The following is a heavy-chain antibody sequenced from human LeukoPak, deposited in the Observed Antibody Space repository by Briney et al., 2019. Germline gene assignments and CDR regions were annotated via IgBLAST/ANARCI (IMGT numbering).Heavy chain of an antibody. D-gene: IGHD4-23*01. CDR2: ISGSGGST. V-gene: IGHV3-23*01. CDR3: AKASHTVVTPVDY. Sequence: GGTLRLSCAASGFTFSSYGMSWVRQAPGKGLEWVSAISGSGGSTYYADSAKGRFTISRDNSKNTLYLQMNSLRAEDTAVYYCAKASHTVVTPVDYWGQGTLVTVSS. CDR1: GFTFSSYG. J-gene: IGHJ4*02.